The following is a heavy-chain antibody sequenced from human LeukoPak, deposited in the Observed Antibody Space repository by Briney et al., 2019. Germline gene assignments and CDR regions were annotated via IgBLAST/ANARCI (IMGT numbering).Heavy chain of an antibody. CDR3: ARANYYDNSGYSRGAFDI. CDR2: INHSGST. V-gene: IGHV4-34*01. Sequence: PSETLSLTCAVYGGSFSDYYWSWIRQPPGKGLEWIGEINHSGSTNYSPSLKSRVTISVDTSKKQFSLKLSSVTAADTALYYCARANYYDNSGYSRGAFDIWGPGTMVTVSS. CDR1: GGSFSDYY. D-gene: IGHD3-22*01. J-gene: IGHJ3*02.